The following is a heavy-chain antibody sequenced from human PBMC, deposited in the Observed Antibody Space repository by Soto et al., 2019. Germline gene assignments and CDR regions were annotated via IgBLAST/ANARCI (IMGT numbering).Heavy chain of an antibody. Sequence: GESLKISCKGSGYSFTSYWIVWVRQMPGKGLEWMGIIYPGDSDTRYSPSFQGQVTISADKSISTAYLQWSSLKASDTAMYYCARLRDYLYYYYGMDVWGQGTTVTVSS. CDR3: ARLRDYLYYYYGMDV. D-gene: IGHD4-17*01. J-gene: IGHJ6*02. CDR1: GYSFTSYW. V-gene: IGHV5-51*01. CDR2: IYPGDSDT.